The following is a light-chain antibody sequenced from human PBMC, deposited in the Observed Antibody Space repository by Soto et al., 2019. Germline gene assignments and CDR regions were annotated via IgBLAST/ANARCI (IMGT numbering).Light chain of an antibody. V-gene: IGKV3-20*01. CDR1: QSVSSSY. Sequence: EIVLTQSPGTLSLSPGERATLSCRASQSVSSSYLAWYQQKPGQAPRLLIYGASSRATGIPDRFSGSGSGTDFTLTISRLETEDFAVYYCQQYGSSPPLVTFGPGTKVDIK. CDR3: QQYGSSPPLVT. J-gene: IGKJ3*01. CDR2: GAS.